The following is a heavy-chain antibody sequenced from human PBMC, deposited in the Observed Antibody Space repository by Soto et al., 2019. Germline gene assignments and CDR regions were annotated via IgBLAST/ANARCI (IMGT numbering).Heavy chain of an antibody. J-gene: IGHJ5*02. D-gene: IGHD5-12*01. CDR1: GITFSTYA. Sequence: GASVKVSCKASGITFSTYAIHWVRQAPGQRLEWMGWINAGNGNTRYSQKFQGRVTLTRDTSASTAYMDLSSLRSEDTAIYYCARAISGYGTWGQGTLVTVSS. CDR2: INAGNGNT. CDR3: ARAISGYGT. V-gene: IGHV1-3*01.